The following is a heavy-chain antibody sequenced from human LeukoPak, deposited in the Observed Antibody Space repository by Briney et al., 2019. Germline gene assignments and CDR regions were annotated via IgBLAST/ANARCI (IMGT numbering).Heavy chain of an antibody. CDR2: IYYSGST. J-gene: IGHJ4*02. CDR1: GGSISSYY. V-gene: IGHV4-59*01. CDR3: ARAGSSHHYFDY. D-gene: IGHD1-26*01. Sequence: PSETLSPTCTVSGGSISSYYWSWIRQPPGKGLEWIGYIYYSGSTNYNPSLKSRVTISVDTSKNQFSLRLSSVTAADTAVYYCARAGSSHHYFDYWGQGTLVTVSS.